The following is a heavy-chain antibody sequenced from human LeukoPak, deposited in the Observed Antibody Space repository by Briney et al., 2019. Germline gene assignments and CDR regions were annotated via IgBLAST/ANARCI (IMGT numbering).Heavy chain of an antibody. CDR2: ISSSSSYI. D-gene: IGHD3-3*01. Sequence: GGSLRLSCAASGFTFSSYSMNWVRQAPGKGLEWVSSISSSSSYIYYADSVKGRFTISRDNAKNSLYLQMNSLRAEGTAVYYCASSQAIFGVVGHSDYWGQGTLVTASS. CDR3: ASSQAIFGVVGHSDY. J-gene: IGHJ4*02. CDR1: GFTFSSYS. V-gene: IGHV3-21*01.